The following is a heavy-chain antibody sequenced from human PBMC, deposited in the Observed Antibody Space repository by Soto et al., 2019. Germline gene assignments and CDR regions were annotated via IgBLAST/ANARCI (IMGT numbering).Heavy chain of an antibody. V-gene: IGHV3-30*03. CDR2: ISYDGTST. CDR3: VREDHDFDI. J-gene: IGHJ3*02. Sequence: QVQLVESGEGVVQPGRSLRLSCAGSGFIFSNYAMHWVRQAPGKGLEWIAFISYDGTSTFYADFVKGRFTISRDNSKNTVYLQMNSLRPEDTAVFHCVREDHDFDIWGQGTMVTVSS. CDR1: GFIFSNYA.